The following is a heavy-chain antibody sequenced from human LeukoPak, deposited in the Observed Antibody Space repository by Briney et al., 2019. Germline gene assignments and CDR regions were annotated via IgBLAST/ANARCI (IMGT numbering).Heavy chain of an antibody. D-gene: IGHD3-10*01. CDR3: ARDRYYYGSGSKRRPEYNWFDP. V-gene: IGHV1-69*05. CDR2: IIPIFGTA. Sequence: SVKVSCKASGGTFSSYAISWVRQAPGQGLEWMGGIIPIFGTANYAQKFQGRVTITTDESTSTAYMELSSLRSDDTAVYYCARDRYYYGSGSKRRPEYNWFDPWGQGTLVTVSS. J-gene: IGHJ5*02. CDR1: GGTFSSYA.